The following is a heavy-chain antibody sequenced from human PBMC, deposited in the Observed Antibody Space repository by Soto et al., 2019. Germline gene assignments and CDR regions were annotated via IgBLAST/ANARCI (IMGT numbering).Heavy chain of an antibody. D-gene: IGHD3-22*01. V-gene: IGHV1-69*12. CDR2: IIPIFGTA. CDR1: GGTFSSYA. Sequence: QVQLVQSGAEVKKPGSSVKVSCKASGGTFSSYAISWVRQAPGQGLEWMGGIIPIFGTANYAQKFQGRVTITADETTSTAYLELSRLRSEDTAVYYCARASAHYDSSGYYIDYWGQGTLVTVSS. CDR3: ARASAHYDSSGYYIDY. J-gene: IGHJ4*02.